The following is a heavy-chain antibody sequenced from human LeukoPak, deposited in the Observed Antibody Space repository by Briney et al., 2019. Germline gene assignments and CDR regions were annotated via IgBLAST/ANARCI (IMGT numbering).Heavy chain of an antibody. D-gene: IGHD6-19*01. CDR1: GFTFNAYA. CDR3: AKYTAYSTGWPSY. J-gene: IGHJ4*02. CDR2: ISCSCCST. V-gene: IGHV3-23*01. Sequence: PGGSLRLPCAASGFTFNAYAKSCVRQAPGKGLECVSTISCSCCSTFYADSVRRSFHISRDNSENTLYLQRNSLRAEDTAVYYCAKYTAYSTGWPSYWGQGTLVTVS.